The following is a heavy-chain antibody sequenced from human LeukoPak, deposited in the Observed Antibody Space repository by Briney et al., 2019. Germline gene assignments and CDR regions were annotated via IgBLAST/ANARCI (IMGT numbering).Heavy chain of an antibody. CDR3: ARAFEDYYDSSGPSVYYYYYGMDV. CDR1: GYTFTGYY. CDR2: INPNSGGT. V-gene: IGHV1-2*04. J-gene: IGHJ6*02. Sequence: GASVKVSCKASGYTFTGYYMHWVRQAPGQGLEWMGWINPNSGGTNYAQKFQGWVTMTRDTSISTAYMELSRLRSDDTAVYYCARAFEDYYDSSGPSVYYYYYGMDVWGQGTTVTVSS. D-gene: IGHD3-22*01.